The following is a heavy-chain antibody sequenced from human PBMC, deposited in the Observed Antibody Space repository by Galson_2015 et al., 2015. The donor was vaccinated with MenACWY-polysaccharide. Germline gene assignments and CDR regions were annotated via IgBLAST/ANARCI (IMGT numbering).Heavy chain of an antibody. D-gene: IGHD5-18*01. V-gene: IGHV2-5*02. CDR2: IYWDDDK. CDR3: AHRRRWIQPDYFDY. J-gene: IGHJ4*02. CDR1: GFSLRTNGVG. Sequence: PALVNPTQPLTLTCTFSGFSLRTNGVGVGWIRQPPGKALEWLALIYWDDDKRYSPSLKSRLTITKDTSKNQVVLTMTNMDPVDTATYYCAHRRRWIQPDYFDYWGQGTLVTVSS.